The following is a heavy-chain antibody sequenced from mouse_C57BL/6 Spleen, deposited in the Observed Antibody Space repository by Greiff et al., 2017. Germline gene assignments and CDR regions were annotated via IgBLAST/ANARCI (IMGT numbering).Heavy chain of an antibody. J-gene: IGHJ2*01. V-gene: IGHV1-76*01. D-gene: IGHD1-1*01. CDR1: GYTFTDYY. Sequence: QVQLQHSGAELVRPGASVKLSCKASGYTFTDYYINWVKQRPGQGLEWIARIYPGSGNTYYNEKFKGKATLTAEKSSSTAYMQLSSLTSEDSAVYFCARSDTTVVAKGGDFDYWGQGTTLTVSS. CDR3: ARSDTTVVAKGGDFDY. CDR2: IYPGSGNT.